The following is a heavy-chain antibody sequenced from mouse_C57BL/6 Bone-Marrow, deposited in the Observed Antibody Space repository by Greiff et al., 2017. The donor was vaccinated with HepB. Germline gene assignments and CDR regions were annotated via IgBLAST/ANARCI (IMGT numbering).Heavy chain of an antibody. CDR1: GYTFTSYW. Sequence: QVQLQQPGAELVRPGTSVKLSCKASGYTFTSYWMHWVKQRPGQGLEWIGVIDPSDSYTNYNQKFKGKATLTVDTSSSTAYMQLSSLTSEDSAVYYCASPYDYDEDYYAMDYWGQGTSVTVSS. V-gene: IGHV1-59*01. CDR2: IDPSDSYT. J-gene: IGHJ4*01. D-gene: IGHD2-4*01. CDR3: ASPYDYDEDYYAMDY.